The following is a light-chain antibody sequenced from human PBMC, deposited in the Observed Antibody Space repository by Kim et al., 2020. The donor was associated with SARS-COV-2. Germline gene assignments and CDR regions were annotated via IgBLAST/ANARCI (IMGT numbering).Light chain of an antibody. CDR3: QQSYSTPCT. V-gene: IGKV1-39*01. J-gene: IGKJ2*02. CDR2: AAS. Sequence: DIQMTQSPSSLSASVGDRVTITCRASQSISSYLNWYQQRPGIAPKLLIYAASALQSGVPSRFSGSGSGTDFTLTISNLQPEDFATYYCQQSYSTPCTFGQGTKLEI. CDR1: QSISSY.